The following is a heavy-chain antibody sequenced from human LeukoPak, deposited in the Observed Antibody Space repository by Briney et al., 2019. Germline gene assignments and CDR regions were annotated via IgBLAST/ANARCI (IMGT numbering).Heavy chain of an antibody. CDR3: ARIYCSGGSCFPDY. CDR2: INHSGST. J-gene: IGHJ4*02. D-gene: IGHD2-15*01. V-gene: IGHV4-34*01. Sequence: PGGSLRLSCTASGFTFSSYSMSWIRQPPGKGLEWIGEINHSGSTNYNPSLKSRVTISVDTSKNQFSLKLSSVTAADTAVYYCARIYCSGGSCFPDYWGQGTLVTVSS. CDR1: GFTFSSYS.